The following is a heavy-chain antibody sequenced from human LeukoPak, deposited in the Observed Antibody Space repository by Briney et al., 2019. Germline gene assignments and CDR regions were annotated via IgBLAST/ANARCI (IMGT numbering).Heavy chain of an antibody. D-gene: IGHD1-26*01. V-gene: IGHV4-31*03. CDR2: IYYSGST. CDR1: GGSISSGGYY. Sequence: PSQTLSLTCTVSGGSISSGGYYWSWIRQHPGKGLEWIGYIYYSGSTYYNPSLKSRVTISVDTSKNQFSLKLSSVTAADTAVYYCARGGVGVNPTRLQHWGQGTLVTVSS. CDR3: ARGGVGVNPTRLQH. J-gene: IGHJ1*01.